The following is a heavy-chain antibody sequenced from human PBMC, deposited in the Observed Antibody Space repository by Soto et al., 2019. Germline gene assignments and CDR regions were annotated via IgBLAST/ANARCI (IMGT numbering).Heavy chain of an antibody. CDR3: AKGAPMKGVVSAARHFDY. J-gene: IGHJ4*02. Sequence: EVQLLESGGGLVQPGGSLRLSCAASGFTFSSYAMSWVRQAPGKGLEWVSAISGSGGSTYYADSVKGRFTISRDNSKNTLYLQMNSPRAEDTAVYYCAKGAPMKGVVSAARHFDYWGQGTLVTVSS. CDR2: ISGSGGST. D-gene: IGHD2-2*01. V-gene: IGHV3-23*01. CDR1: GFTFSSYA.